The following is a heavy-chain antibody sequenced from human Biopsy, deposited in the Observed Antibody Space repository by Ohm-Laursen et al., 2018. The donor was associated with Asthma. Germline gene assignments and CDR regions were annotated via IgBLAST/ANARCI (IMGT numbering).Heavy chain of an antibody. CDR1: GGSINNFY. Sequence: TLSLTCTVSGGSINNFYWSWIRQPPGKGLESIGHVYYSGSTNYNPSLKSRVTISIDASKNQFSLKLTSVTAADTAVYYCARGVDRVTGLLDHFDSWGQGTLVSVSS. J-gene: IGHJ4*01. CDR2: VYYSGST. D-gene: IGHD2-21*02. CDR3: ARGVDRVTGLLDHFDS. V-gene: IGHV4-59*01.